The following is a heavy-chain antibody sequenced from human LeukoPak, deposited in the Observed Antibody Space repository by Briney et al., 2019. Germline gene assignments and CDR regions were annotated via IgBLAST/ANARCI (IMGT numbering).Heavy chain of an antibody. V-gene: IGHV1-2*02. Sequence: ASVKVSCKASGYTFTVYYMYLMRQAPGQRLEWMGWINPNIGDTNYAQKFRGRVTMTRDTSISTAYMELSRLRSDDTAVYYCARDPGAQIYAGTLANDHWGQGTLVTVSS. CDR2: INPNIGDT. D-gene: IGHD6-13*01. CDR1: GYTFTVYY. J-gene: IGHJ4*02. CDR3: ARDPGAQIYAGTLANDH.